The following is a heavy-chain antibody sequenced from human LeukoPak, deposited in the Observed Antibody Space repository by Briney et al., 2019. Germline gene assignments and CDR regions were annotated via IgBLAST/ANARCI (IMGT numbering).Heavy chain of an antibody. CDR2: ISYDGNTI. D-gene: IGHD5-18*01. Sequence: PGGSLRLSCAASEFTFSNYALHWVRQAPGKGLQWVAVISYDGNTIHYADSVKGRFIISRDNSKNTLSLQVSSLRAEDTAVYYCAKDRYSYAFEYSDSWGQGTLVTVSS. V-gene: IGHV3-30-3*01. J-gene: IGHJ4*02. CDR1: EFTFSNYA. CDR3: AKDRYSYAFEYSDS.